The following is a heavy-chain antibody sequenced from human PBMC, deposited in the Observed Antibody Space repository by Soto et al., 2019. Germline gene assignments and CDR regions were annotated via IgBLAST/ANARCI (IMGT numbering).Heavy chain of an antibody. Sequence: GVSLRLSCAASGFTFSSNYMSWVRQSPGKGLEWVSVIYSGGSTYYADSVKGRFTISRDNSKNTLYLQMNSLRAEDTAVYYCARGFVVAATNFHYCGQGTLAIVSA. V-gene: IGHV3-53*01. CDR1: GFTFSSNY. CDR2: IYSGGST. D-gene: IGHD2-15*01. J-gene: IGHJ4*02. CDR3: ARGFVVAATNFHY.